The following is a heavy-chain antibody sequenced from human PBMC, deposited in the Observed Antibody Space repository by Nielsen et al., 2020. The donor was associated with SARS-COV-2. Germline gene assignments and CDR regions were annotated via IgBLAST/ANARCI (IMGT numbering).Heavy chain of an antibody. Sequence: GGSLRLTCAASGFTFSTYGMHWVSQAPGKGPEWVAAISYDGSNKYYVDSVKGRFTISRDNSKNTLYLQMSSLREEDTAVYYCAKDWTAIVVVPSGGVDYWGQGTRVTVSS. D-gene: IGHD2-15*01. J-gene: IGHJ4*02. V-gene: IGHV3-30*18. CDR2: ISYDGSNK. CDR3: AKDWTAIVVVPSGGVDY. CDR1: GFTFSTYG.